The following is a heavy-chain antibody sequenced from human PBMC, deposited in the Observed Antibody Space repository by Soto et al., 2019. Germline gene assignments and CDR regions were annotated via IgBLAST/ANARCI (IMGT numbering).Heavy chain of an antibody. Sequence: GGSLRLSCAASGFTFSSYAMSWVCQAPGKGLEWVSAISGSGGSTYYADSVKGRFTISRDNSKNTLYLQMKSLRAEDTAVYYCAKDRSAMIVVGPGYWGQGNLVTVSS. CDR1: GFTFSSYA. CDR3: AKDRSAMIVVGPGY. CDR2: ISGSGGST. V-gene: IGHV3-23*01. J-gene: IGHJ4*02. D-gene: IGHD3-22*01.